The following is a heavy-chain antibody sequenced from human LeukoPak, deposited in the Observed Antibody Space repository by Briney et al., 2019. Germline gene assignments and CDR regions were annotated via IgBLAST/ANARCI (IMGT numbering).Heavy chain of an antibody. CDR1: GFTFSSYA. J-gene: IGHJ6*03. CDR3: AKDAGGSLYYYYMDV. CDR2: ISYDGSYM. D-gene: IGHD1-26*01. Sequence: GGSLRLSCVASGFTFSSYAMHWVRQAPGKGLEWVAVISYDGSYMSYADSVKGRFTISRDNSKNTLYVQMNSLRAEDTAVYYCAKDAGGSLYYYYMDVWGKGTTVTISS. V-gene: IGHV3-30*04.